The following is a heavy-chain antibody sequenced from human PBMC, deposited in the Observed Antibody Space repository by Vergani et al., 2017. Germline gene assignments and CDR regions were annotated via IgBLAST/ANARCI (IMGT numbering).Heavy chain of an antibody. V-gene: IGHV1-69*06. CDR3: AGDYCPRNWGPPDGFEP. CDR1: GGTFSSYA. Sequence: QVQLVQSGAEVKKPGSSVKVSCKASGGTFSSYAISWVRPAPGQGLEWMGGIIPIFGTANYAQKFQGRVTITAITSTSTAYMDLSSLRSEDTAVYYSAGDYCPRNWGPPDGFEPWGQGTLVTVSS. CDR2: IIPIFGTA. D-gene: IGHD7-27*01. J-gene: IGHJ5*02.